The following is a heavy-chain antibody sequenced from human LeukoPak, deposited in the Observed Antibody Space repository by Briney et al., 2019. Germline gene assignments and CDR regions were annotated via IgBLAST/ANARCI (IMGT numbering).Heavy chain of an antibody. CDR1: GYTFTGYY. V-gene: IGHV1-2*02. J-gene: IGHJ4*02. CDR3: ARDPIVVVTAFKKFDY. CDR2: INPNSGGT. D-gene: IGHD3-22*01. Sequence: ASVKVSCKASGYTFTGYYVHWVRQAPGQGLEWMGWINPNSGGTNYAQKFQGRVTMTRDTSISTAYMELSRLRSDDTAVDYCARDPIVVVTAFKKFDYWGQGTLVTVSS.